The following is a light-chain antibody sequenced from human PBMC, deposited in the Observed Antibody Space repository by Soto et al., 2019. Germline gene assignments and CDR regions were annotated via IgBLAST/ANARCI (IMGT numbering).Light chain of an antibody. CDR3: QQYNNWPWT. CDR1: QSVSSN. Sequence: EIVMTQSPATLSVSPGERATLSCRASQSVSSNLAWYQQKPGQAPRLLIYGASTRATGIPARFSGSGSGTEFTLTISGLQSEDFAVYYCQQYNNWPWTFGQGT. V-gene: IGKV3-15*01. J-gene: IGKJ1*01. CDR2: GAS.